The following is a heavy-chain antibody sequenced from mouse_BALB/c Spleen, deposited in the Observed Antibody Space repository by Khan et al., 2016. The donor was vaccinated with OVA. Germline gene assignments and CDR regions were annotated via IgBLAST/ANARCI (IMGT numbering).Heavy chain of an antibody. V-gene: IGHV1-18*01. D-gene: IGHD2-2*01. CDR3: ARHGYGGFAY. J-gene: IGHJ3*01. Sequence: VQLQQSGPELVKPGASVKIPCKASGYTFTDYNMAWVKQSHGKSLEWIGDIIPNNGGTIYNQKFKGKATLTVDKSSNTAYMELRSLTSEDTAVYYCARHGYGGFAYGGQGSLVTVSA. CDR1: GYTFTDYN. CDR2: IIPNNGGT.